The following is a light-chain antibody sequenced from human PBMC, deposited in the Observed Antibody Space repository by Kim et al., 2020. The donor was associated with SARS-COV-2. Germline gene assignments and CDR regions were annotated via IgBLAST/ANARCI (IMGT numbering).Light chain of an antibody. V-gene: IGKV1D-16*01. CDR2: AAS. CDR3: QQYKNYTRT. CDR1: QSISSW. J-gene: IGKJ1*01. Sequence: DIQMTQSPSSLSASVGDRVTITCRASQSISSWLAWYQHKPGKAPKCLIYAASSLQSGVPSRFSGSGSGTDFTLTISSLQPEDFATYYCQQYKNYTRTFGPGTRVGIK.